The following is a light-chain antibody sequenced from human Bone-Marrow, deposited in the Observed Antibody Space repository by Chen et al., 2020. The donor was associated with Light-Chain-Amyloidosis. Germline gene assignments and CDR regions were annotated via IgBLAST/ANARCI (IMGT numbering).Light chain of an antibody. CDR3: QSADSSGTYEVI. Sequence: SYELTQLPSVSVSPGQTARITCSGDDLPTKYAYWYQQKPGQAPVLVIHRGTERPSGISERFSGSSSETTATLTISGVQAEDEADYHCQSADSSGTYEVIFGGGTKLTVL. CDR2: RGT. J-gene: IGLJ2*01. CDR1: DLPTKY. V-gene: IGLV3-25*03.